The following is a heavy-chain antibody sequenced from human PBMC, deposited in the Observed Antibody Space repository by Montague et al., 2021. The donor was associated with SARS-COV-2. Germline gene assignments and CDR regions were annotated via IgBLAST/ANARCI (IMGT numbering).Heavy chain of an antibody. V-gene: IGHV4-39*01. CDR1: GDSISSGYFY. CDR2: IHYSEIT. Sequence: SETLSLTCTVSGDSISSGYFYWGWIRQPPGKGLEWVGTIHYSEITYSNPSLKSRVTISVDTSRNQFSLKLSSVTAADTAIYYCARHLAISGPAAGSDYWGQGTLVTVSS. CDR3: ARHLAISGPAAGSDY. D-gene: IGHD2-2*01. J-gene: IGHJ4*02.